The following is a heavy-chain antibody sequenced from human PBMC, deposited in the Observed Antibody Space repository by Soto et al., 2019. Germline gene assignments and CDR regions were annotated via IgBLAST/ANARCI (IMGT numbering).Heavy chain of an antibody. CDR1: GFTFSDYA. CDR3: ARVGRPQHLLTGFDN. CDR2: IRHDGSNR. D-gene: IGHD3-16*01. Sequence: ESGGGVVQPGWSLRLSCVTSGFTFSDYAMHWVRQAPGKGLEWVAVIRHDGSNRYYADSVKGRFTISRDISKNTLYLQMSSLRADDTAVYFCARVGRPQHLLTGFDNWGQGTLVTVSS. J-gene: IGHJ5*02. V-gene: IGHV3-33*01.